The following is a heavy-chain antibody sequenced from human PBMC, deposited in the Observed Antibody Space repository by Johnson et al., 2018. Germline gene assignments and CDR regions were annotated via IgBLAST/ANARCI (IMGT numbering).Heavy chain of an antibody. D-gene: IGHD3-22*01. CDR1: GFTFSSYA. J-gene: IGHJ1*01. Sequence: QVQLVESGGGVVQPGRSLRLSCAASGFTFSSYAIHWVRQAPGKGLEWVAVISYDGGNKYYADSVNGRFTTSRDNSKNTLYLQINSRRAEDTAVNYCARPESSNYYDSGEYFQHWGQGTLVTVSS. CDR3: ARPESSNYYDSGEYFQH. V-gene: IGHV3-30-3*01. CDR2: ISYDGGNK.